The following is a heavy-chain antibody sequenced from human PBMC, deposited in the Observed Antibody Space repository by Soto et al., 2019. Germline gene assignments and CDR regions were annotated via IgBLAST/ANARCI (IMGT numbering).Heavy chain of an antibody. D-gene: IGHD3-10*01. Sequence: ASVKVSCKASGYTFTSYGISWVRQAPGQGLEWMGWISAYNGNTNYAQKLQGRVTMTTDTSTSTAYMELRSLRSDDTAVYYCAREGVKPELLWFGEPIYGMDVWGQGTTVTVSS. J-gene: IGHJ6*02. CDR3: AREGVKPELLWFGEPIYGMDV. V-gene: IGHV1-18*01. CDR1: GYTFTSYG. CDR2: ISAYNGNT.